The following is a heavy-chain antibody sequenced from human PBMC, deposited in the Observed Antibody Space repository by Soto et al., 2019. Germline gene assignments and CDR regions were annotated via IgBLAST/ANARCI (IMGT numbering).Heavy chain of an antibody. CDR3: ARIPTVSLAGGYYYYYGMDV. CDR1: GGSVSSGSYY. D-gene: IGHD1-20*01. Sequence: SETLSLTCTVSGGSVSSGSYYWRWIRQPPGKGLEWIGYIYYSGSTNYNPSLKSRVTISVDTSKNQFSLKLSSVTAADTAVYYCARIPTVSLAGGYYYYYGMDVWGQGTTVTVSS. V-gene: IGHV4-61*01. CDR2: IYYSGST. J-gene: IGHJ6*02.